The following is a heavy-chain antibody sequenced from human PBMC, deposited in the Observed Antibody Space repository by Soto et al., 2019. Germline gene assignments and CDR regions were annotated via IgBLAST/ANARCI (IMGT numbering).Heavy chain of an antibody. V-gene: IGHV3-30*18. J-gene: IGHJ6*02. CDR2: ISYDGSNK. Sequence: PGGSLRLSCAASGFTFSSYGMHWVRQAPGKGLEWVAVISYDGSNKYYADSVKGRFTISRDNSKNTLYLQMNSLRAEDTAVYYCAKLFWRYCSSTRGCGMDVWGQGTTVTV. CDR3: AKLFWRYCSSTRGCGMDV. D-gene: IGHD2-2*01. CDR1: GFTFSSYG.